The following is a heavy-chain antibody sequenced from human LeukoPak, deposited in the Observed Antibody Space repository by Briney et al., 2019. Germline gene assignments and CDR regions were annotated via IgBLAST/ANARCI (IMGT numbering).Heavy chain of an antibody. J-gene: IGHJ4*02. Sequence: ASVKVSCEASGYTFTSYGISWVRQAPGQGLEWMGLIRPYNGNTNYAQKLQGRVTMTTDTSTSTAYMEVRSLKFDDTAVYYCARDNYDYVWGTQRVDFWGQGTLVTVSS. CDR1: GYTFTSYG. CDR2: IRPYNGNT. CDR3: ARDNYDYVWGTQRVDF. V-gene: IGHV1-18*01. D-gene: IGHD3-16*01.